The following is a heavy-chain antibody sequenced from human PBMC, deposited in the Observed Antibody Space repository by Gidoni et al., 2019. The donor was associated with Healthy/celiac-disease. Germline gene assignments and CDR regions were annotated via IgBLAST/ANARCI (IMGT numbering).Heavy chain of an antibody. Sequence: VKVSCKASAYTFTSYGISGVRQAPGQGLEWMGWISAYNGNTNYAQKLQGRVTMTTDTSTSTAYMELRSLRSDDTDVYYCARDIPHIVVVTAPTSYGMDVWGQGTTVTVSS. CDR1: AYTFTSYG. CDR3: ARDIPHIVVVTAPTSYGMDV. J-gene: IGHJ6*02. CDR2: ISAYNGNT. D-gene: IGHD2-21*02. V-gene: IGHV1-18*04.